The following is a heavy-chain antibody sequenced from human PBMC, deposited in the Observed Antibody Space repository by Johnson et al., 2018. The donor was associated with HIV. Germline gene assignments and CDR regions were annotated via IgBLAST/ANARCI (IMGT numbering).Heavy chain of an antibody. Sequence: VQLVESGGGLVQPGGSLRLSCAASGFTFSSYAMSWVRQAPGKGLEWVSAISGSGGSPYYADSVKGRFTLSRDNSKNTLFLQMNSLRAEDTAVYFCARDPLWDAFDIWGQGTMVTVSS. CDR3: ARDPLWDAFDI. CDR2: ISGSGGSP. CDR1: GFTFSSYA. J-gene: IGHJ3*02. V-gene: IGHV3-23*04.